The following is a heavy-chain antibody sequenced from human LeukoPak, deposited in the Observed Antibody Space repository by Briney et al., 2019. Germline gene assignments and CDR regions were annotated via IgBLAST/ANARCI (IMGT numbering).Heavy chain of an antibody. V-gene: IGHV4-59*01. J-gene: IGHJ4*02. CDR2: IYHSGST. Sequence: NPPETLSLTCTLSGGSISTYYWSWIRQPPGKGLEWIGYIYHSGSTNYNPSLKSRVTISVDTSKNQFSLKLSSVTAADTAVYYCARGGGYASPIGYWGQGALVTVS. D-gene: IGHD5-12*01. CDR3: ARGGGYASPIGY. CDR1: GGSISTYY.